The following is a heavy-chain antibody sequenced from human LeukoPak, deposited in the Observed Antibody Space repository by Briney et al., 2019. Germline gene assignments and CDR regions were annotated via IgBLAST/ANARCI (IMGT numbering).Heavy chain of an antibody. V-gene: IGHV4-59*01. CDR2: IYYSGST. CDR3: ARDGSSSPPYYYYGMDV. J-gene: IGHJ6*02. Sequence: SETLSLTCITSGGSISSYYWSWIRQPPGKGQEWIGYIYYSGSTNYNPSLKSRVTISVDTSKNQFSLKLSSVTAADTAVYYCARDGSSSPPYYYYGMDVWGQGTTVTVSS. D-gene: IGHD6-6*01. CDR1: GGSISSYY.